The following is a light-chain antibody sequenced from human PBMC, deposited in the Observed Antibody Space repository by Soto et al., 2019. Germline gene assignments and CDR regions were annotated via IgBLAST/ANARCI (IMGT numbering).Light chain of an antibody. CDR2: WAS. Sequence: DIVMTQSPESLAVSLGERATINCKSSQSLLDTSNNKNSVAWYQQKPGQPPKLLIYWASARQSGAPDRFSGSGSGTDFILTISNLQAEDVAVYYCHQYFSALYTFGQGTKLEI. CDR1: QSLLDTSNNKNS. J-gene: IGKJ2*01. CDR3: HQYFSALYT. V-gene: IGKV4-1*01.